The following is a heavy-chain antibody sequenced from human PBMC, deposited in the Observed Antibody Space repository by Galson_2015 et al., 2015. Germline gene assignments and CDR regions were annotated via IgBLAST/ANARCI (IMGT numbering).Heavy chain of an antibody. D-gene: IGHD3-22*01. CDR2: IIPIFGTA. CDR3: ARAGGYYDSSGYYYFDY. CDR1: GGTFSSYA. V-gene: IGHV1-69*13. J-gene: IGHJ4*02. Sequence: SVKVSCKASGGTFSSYATSWVRQAPGQGLEWMGGIIPIFGTANYAQKFQGRVTITADESTSTAYMELSSLRSEDTAVYYCARAGGYYDSSGYYYFDYWGQGTLVTVSS.